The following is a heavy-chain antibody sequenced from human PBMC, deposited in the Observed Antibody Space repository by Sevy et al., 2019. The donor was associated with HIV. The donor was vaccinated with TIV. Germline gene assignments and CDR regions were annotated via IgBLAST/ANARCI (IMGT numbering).Heavy chain of an antibody. V-gene: IGHV3-23*01. CDR1: GFTFSSYA. CDR3: AKSGGYSGYDFGLGWFDP. J-gene: IGHJ5*02. D-gene: IGHD5-12*01. CDR2: ISGSGGST. Sequence: GGSLRLSCAASGFTFSSYAMSWVRQAPGKGLEWVSAISGSGGSTYYADSVKGRFTISRDNSKNTLYLQMNSLRAEDTAVYYCAKSGGYSGYDFGLGWFDPWGQGTLVTVSS.